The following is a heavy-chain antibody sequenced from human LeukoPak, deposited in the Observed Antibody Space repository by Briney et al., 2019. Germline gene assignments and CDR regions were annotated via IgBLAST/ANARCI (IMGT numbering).Heavy chain of an antibody. J-gene: IGHJ4*02. CDR1: GFTFSDYY. CDR2: ISSSGSTI. Sequence: RGSLRLSCAASGFTFSDYYMSWIRQAPGKGLEWVSYISSSGSTIYYADSVKGRFTISRDNAKNSLYLQMNSLRAEDTAVYYCARALCSSTSCYPDYWGQGTLVTVSS. D-gene: IGHD2-2*01. CDR3: ARALCSSTSCYPDY. V-gene: IGHV3-11*04.